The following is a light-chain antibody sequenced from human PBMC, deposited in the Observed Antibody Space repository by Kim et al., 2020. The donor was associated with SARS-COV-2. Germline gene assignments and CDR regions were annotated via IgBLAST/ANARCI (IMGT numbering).Light chain of an antibody. V-gene: IGKV1-27*01. CDR2: DAS. Sequence: SAAVGARVTITCRASQGIYKYLAWYQQKPGKVPKLLIYDASKLESGFPSRFSGRGSGTSFTLTINSLQPEDVATYYCQKYDVAPYTFGQGTKLEI. J-gene: IGKJ2*01. CDR3: QKYDVAPYT. CDR1: QGIYKY.